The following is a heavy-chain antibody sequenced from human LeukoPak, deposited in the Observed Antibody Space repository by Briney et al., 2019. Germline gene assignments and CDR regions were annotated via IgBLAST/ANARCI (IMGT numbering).Heavy chain of an antibody. Sequence: ASVKVSCKASGYTFTSYDINWVRQATGQGLEWMGWMNPNSGNTGYAQKFQGRVTITRNTPISTAYMELSSLRSEDTAVYYCARGLGVVVPAAIGGDAFDIWGQGTMVTVSS. CDR2: MNPNSGNT. D-gene: IGHD2-2*02. CDR1: GYTFTSYD. J-gene: IGHJ3*02. CDR3: ARGLGVVVPAAIGGDAFDI. V-gene: IGHV1-8*03.